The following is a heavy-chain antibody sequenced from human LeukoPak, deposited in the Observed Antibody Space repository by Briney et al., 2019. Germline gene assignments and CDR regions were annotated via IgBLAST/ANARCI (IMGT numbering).Heavy chain of an antibody. J-gene: IGHJ5*02. D-gene: IGHD6-13*01. CDR1: GYTFTSYG. CDR2: ISAYNGNT. V-gene: IGHV1-18*01. Sequence: ASVKVSCKASGYTFTSYGISWVRQAPGQGLEWMGWISAYNGNTNYAQKLQGRVTMTTDTSTSTAYMELRSLRSDDTAMYYCARGDSSSWYNPINWFDPWGQGTLVTVSS. CDR3: ARGDSSSWYNPINWFDP.